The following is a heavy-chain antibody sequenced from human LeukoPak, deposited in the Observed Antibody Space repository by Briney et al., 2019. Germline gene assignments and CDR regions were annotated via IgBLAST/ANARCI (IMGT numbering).Heavy chain of an antibody. CDR2: IYYSGST. V-gene: IGHV4-59*01. CDR3: VRDRVLGAFDI. D-gene: IGHD3-16*01. Sequence: SETLSLTCTLPGGSISSYSWTWIRQPPGKGLEWIGSIYYSGSTNYNPSLKSRVTISVDTSKNQFSLKLSSVTAADTAVYYCVRDRVLGAFDIWGQGTMVTVSS. J-gene: IGHJ3*02. CDR1: GGSISSYS.